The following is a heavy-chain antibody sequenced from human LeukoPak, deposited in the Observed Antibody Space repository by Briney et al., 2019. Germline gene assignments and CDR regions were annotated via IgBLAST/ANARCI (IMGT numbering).Heavy chain of an antibody. CDR3: AKGDCSSGTCSPFDY. Sequence: GGSLRHSCAASGLNFRSYGMHWVRQAPGKGLEWVAVISYDGGTQYYADSVKGRFTISRDNSKNTLYLQMNSLRPEDTAVYYCAKGDCSSGTCSPFDYWGQGTLVTVSS. J-gene: IGHJ4*02. D-gene: IGHD2-15*01. CDR2: ISYDGGTQ. V-gene: IGHV3-30*18. CDR1: GLNFRSYG.